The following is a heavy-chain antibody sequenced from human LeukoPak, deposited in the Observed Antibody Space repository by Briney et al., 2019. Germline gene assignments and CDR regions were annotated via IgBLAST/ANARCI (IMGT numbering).Heavy chain of an antibody. CDR1: GFTFSNYA. J-gene: IGHJ4*02. Sequence: PGGSLRLSCVASGFTFSNYAMNWVRQAPGKGLEWVSVSGSGGDTYYLDSVKGRFTIFRGNSKNTLYLQMNSRRAEDTAVYYCAKARGATYRKYYLDYWGQGTLVTVSS. CDR3: AKARGATYRKYYLDY. D-gene: IGHD4/OR15-4a*01. CDR2: SGSGGDT. V-gene: IGHV3-23*01.